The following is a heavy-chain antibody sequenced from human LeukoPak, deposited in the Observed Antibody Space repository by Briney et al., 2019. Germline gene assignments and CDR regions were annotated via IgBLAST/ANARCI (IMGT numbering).Heavy chain of an antibody. D-gene: IGHD3-22*01. Sequence: PGGSLRLSCAASGFTFSSYSMNWVRQAPGKGLEWVSYISSFGSTIYYADSVKGRFTISRDNAKNSLYLQMNSLRDEDTAVYYCARDSSDYYDSSGYYDTPYFDFWGQGTLVTVSS. J-gene: IGHJ4*02. V-gene: IGHV3-48*02. CDR2: ISSFGSTI. CDR3: ARDSSDYYDSSGYYDTPYFDF. CDR1: GFTFSSYS.